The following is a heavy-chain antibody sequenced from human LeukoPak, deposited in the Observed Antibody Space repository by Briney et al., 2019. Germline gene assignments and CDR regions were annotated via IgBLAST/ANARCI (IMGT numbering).Heavy chain of an antibody. Sequence: GGSLRLSCVASRFTFSSNWMHWVRQAPGKGLVWVSRINSDGDGISTSYADSVKGRFTISRDNAKNTLYLQMNSLRAEDTAVYYCVRDRGTNKWNYGPTDAFDIWGQGTVVTVSS. CDR2: INSDGDGIST. J-gene: IGHJ3*02. CDR1: RFTFSSNW. CDR3: VRDRGTNKWNYGPTDAFDI. D-gene: IGHD1-7*01. V-gene: IGHV3-74*01.